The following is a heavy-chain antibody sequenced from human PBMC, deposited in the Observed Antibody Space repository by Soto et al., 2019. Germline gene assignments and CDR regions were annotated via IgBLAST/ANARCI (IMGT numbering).Heavy chain of an antibody. D-gene: IGHD3-10*01. V-gene: IGHV4-59*01. CDR2: IYHSGTT. J-gene: IGHJ5*02. Sequence: SETLSLTCTVSGGSISSYYWSWIRQPPGKGLEWIGYIYHSGTTNYNPSLKSRVTMSVDRSKNQFSLKLTFVTAADTAVYYCAREAPTNGSGSFYWDYNWFDPWGQGTLVTVSS. CDR3: AREAPTNGSGSFYWDYNWFDP. CDR1: GGSISSYY.